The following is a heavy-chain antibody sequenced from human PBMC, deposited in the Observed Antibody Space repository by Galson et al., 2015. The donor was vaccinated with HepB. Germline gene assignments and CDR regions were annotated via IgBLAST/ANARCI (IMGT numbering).Heavy chain of an antibody. J-gene: IGHJ4*02. V-gene: IGHV3-23*01. Sequence: SLRLSCAASGFTSSSYAMNWVRQAPGKGLEWVSAISGSGGSTYYADSVRGRFTISRDDSRNTLFLLMNSLRAEDTAVYFCAKNTDYYGSGSPIHYWGQGTLVTVSS. CDR3: AKNTDYYGSGSPIHY. CDR2: ISGSGGST. D-gene: IGHD3-10*01. CDR1: GFTSSSYA.